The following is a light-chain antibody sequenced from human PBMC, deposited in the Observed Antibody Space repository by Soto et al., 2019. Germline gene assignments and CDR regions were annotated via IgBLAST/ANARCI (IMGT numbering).Light chain of an antibody. CDR2: EGS. V-gene: IGLV2-23*01. J-gene: IGLJ1*01. CDR1: SSDVGSYNL. Sequence: QSALTQPASVSGSPGQSITISCTGTSSDVGSYNLVSWYQQYPGKAPKVMIYEGSKRPSGVSNRFSGSKSGNTASLTISGLQAEDEADYYCCSYAGFSTYVFGTGTKLTVL. CDR3: CSYAGFSTYV.